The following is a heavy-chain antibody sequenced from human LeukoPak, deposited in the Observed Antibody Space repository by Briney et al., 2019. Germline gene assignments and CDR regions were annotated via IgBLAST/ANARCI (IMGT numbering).Heavy chain of an antibody. Sequence: GGSLRLSCAASGFTVSSNYMSWVRQAPGKGLEWASVIYSGGSTYYADSVKGRFTISRDNSKNTLYLQMNSLRAEDTAVYYCARESGSYFFDYWGQGTLATVSS. CDR2: IYSGGST. CDR3: ARESGSYFFDY. V-gene: IGHV3-53*01. D-gene: IGHD1-26*01. CDR1: GFTVSSNY. J-gene: IGHJ4*02.